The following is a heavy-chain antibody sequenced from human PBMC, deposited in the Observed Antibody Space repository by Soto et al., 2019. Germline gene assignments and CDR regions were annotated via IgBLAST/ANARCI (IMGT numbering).Heavy chain of an antibody. Sequence: TVSLTCAVYGGSFCGYYWSWIRQPPRKGLEWIGKINHSGSTNYNPSHNSRVTTSVDTTKNQFSLKLSSVTAADTAVYYCAFSSGWRDFDYWGQGTLVTVSS. CDR3: AFSSGWRDFDY. CDR2: INHSGST. J-gene: IGHJ4*02. CDR1: GGSFCGYY. D-gene: IGHD6-19*01. V-gene: IGHV4-34*01.